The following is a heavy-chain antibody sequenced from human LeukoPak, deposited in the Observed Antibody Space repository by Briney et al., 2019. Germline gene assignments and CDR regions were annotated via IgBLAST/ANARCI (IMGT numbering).Heavy chain of an antibody. CDR1: VYTFTRYY. CDR3: ARDFLYSSSWGDWFDP. J-gene: IGHJ5*02. Sequence: SVTVSCKASVYTFTRYYMHEVRQAPGQGLAGMGWINPNSGGTNYAQKFQGRVTMTRDTSISTAYMELSRLRADDTAVYYCARDFLYSSSWGDWFDPWGQGTLVTVSS. D-gene: IGHD6-13*01. V-gene: IGHV1-2*02. CDR2: INPNSGGT.